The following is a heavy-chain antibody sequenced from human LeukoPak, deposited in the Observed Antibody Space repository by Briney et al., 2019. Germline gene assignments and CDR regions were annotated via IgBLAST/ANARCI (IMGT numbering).Heavy chain of an antibody. J-gene: IGHJ5*02. D-gene: IGHD1-26*01. CDR3: ARDWSGSYFYDP. CDR2: ISSSSSYI. V-gene: IGHV3-21*01. CDR1: GFTFSSYS. Sequence: GGSLRLSCAASGFTFSSYSMNWVRQAPGKGLEWVSSISSSSSYIYYADSVKGRFTISRDNAKNSLYLQMNSLRAEDTAVYYCARDWSGSYFYDPWGQGTLVTVSS.